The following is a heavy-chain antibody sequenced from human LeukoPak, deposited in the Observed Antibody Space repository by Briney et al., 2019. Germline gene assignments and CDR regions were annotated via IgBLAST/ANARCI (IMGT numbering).Heavy chain of an antibody. D-gene: IGHD6-19*01. J-gene: IGHJ4*02. CDR2: ISYDGSNK. Sequence: GRSLRLSCAASGFTLSSYALHWVRQAPGKGLEWVAVISYDGSNKYYADSVKGRFTISRDNSKNTLYLQMNSLRAEDTAVYYCARAGVAVALDYWGQGTLVTVSS. CDR1: GFTLSSYA. V-gene: IGHV3-30*04. CDR3: ARAGVAVALDY.